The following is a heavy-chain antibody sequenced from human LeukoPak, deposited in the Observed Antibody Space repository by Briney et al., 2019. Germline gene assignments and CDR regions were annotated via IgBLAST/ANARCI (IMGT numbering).Heavy chain of an antibody. J-gene: IGHJ4*02. CDR1: GFTFSNYA. CDR2: ISGSGGST. D-gene: IGHD3-3*01. Sequence: GGSLRLSCAASGFTFSNYAMSWVRQAPGKGLEWVSGISGSGGSTYYADSVKGRFTISRDNSKNTLYLQMNSLRAEDTAVYYCAKGPDYDFWSGSYYFDYWGQGTLVTVSS. V-gene: IGHV3-23*01. CDR3: AKGPDYDFWSGSYYFDY.